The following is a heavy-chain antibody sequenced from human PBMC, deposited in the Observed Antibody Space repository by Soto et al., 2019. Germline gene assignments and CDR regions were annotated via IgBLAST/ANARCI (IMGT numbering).Heavy chain of an antibody. J-gene: IGHJ5*02. V-gene: IGHV4-30-2*01. Sequence: SETLSLTCAVSGGSISSGGYSWSWIRQPPGKGLEWIGYIYHSGSTYYNPSLKGRVTISVDRSKNQFSLKLSSVTAADTAVYYCARAISFWSGYRVWFDPWGQGTLVTVSS. CDR1: GGSISSGGYS. CDR3: ARAISFWSGYRVWFDP. CDR2: IYHSGST. D-gene: IGHD3-3*01.